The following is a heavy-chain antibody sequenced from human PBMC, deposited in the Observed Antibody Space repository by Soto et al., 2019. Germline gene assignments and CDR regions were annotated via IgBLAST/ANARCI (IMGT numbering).Heavy chain of an antibody. CDR3: AAGGVPATAINGNYLDY. J-gene: IGHJ4*02. Sequence: ASVKVSCKASGFTFTSSAVQWARQARGQRLEWIGWIVVGSGNTNYAQKFQERVTITRERSTSTGSMKLSSLRSESTAVNYCAAGGVPATAINGNYLDYWGQGTLVTVS. CDR2: IVVGSGNT. V-gene: IGHV1-58*01. D-gene: IGHD2-2*01. CDR1: GFTFTSSA.